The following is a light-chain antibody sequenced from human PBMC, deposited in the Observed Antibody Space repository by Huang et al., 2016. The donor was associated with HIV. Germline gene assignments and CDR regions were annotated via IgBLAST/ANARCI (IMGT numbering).Light chain of an antibody. CDR2: WAS. Sequence: DIVMTQSPDSLAVSLGERATIKCKPSQSVLSSSNNKNYLAWYQQKPGQPPKLLIYWASTREAGVPARCSGRGSGTDFTLTISSMQAEDVAVYYCQQYYSPPWTFGQGTKVEIK. CDR1: QSVLSSSNNKNY. CDR3: QQYYSPPWT. J-gene: IGKJ1*01. V-gene: IGKV4-1*01.